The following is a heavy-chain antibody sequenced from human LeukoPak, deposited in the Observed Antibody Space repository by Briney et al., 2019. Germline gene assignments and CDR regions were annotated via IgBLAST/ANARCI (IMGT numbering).Heavy chain of an antibody. V-gene: IGHV5-51*01. CDR2: FYPGDSGT. Sequence: GESLKISCKGSGYSFTSYWIGWVRQKPGKGLLWMGTFYPGDSGTRYSASFQVQVTISADKSISTDYLQWSSLKASDTAMYYCARPSSPKTYYYDSSGYYYGYWGQGTLVTVSS. D-gene: IGHD3-22*01. CDR3: ARPSSPKTYYYDSSGYYYGY. CDR1: GYSFTSYW. J-gene: IGHJ4*02.